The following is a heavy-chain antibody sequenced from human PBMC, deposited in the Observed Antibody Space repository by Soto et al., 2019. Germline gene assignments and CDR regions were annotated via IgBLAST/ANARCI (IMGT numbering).Heavy chain of an antibody. CDR2: INPNSGGT. J-gene: IGHJ4*02. V-gene: IGHV1-2*04. CDR3: ATQRSEWELSFDY. CDR1: GYTFTSYA. D-gene: IGHD1-26*01. Sequence: GASVKVSCKASGYTFTSYAMHWVRQAPGQGLEWMGWINPNSGGTNYAQKFQGWVTMTRDTSISTAYMELSRLRSDDTAVYYCATQRSEWELSFDYWGQGTPVTVSS.